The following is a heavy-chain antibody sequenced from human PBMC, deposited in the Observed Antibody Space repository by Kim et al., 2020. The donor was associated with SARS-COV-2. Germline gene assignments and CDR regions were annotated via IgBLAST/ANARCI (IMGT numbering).Heavy chain of an antibody. Sequence: SETLSLTCTVSGGSISSGGYYWSWIRQHPGKGLEWIGYSYYSGSTYYNPSLKSRVTISVDTSKNQFSLKLSSVTAADTAVYYCARDWSGDSSGYYPTWGQGTLVTVSS. D-gene: IGHD3-22*01. CDR3: ARDWSGDSSGYYPT. CDR2: SYYSGST. V-gene: IGHV4-31*03. CDR1: GGSISSGGYY. J-gene: IGHJ5*02.